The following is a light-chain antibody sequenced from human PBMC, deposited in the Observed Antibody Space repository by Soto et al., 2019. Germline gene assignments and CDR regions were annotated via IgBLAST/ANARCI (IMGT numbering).Light chain of an antibody. J-gene: IGKJ1*01. CDR2: QAS. CDR3: QQYNSYSLT. V-gene: IGKV1-5*03. CDR1: QTISSW. Sequence: DIQMKKSPSALAASVGDRVTITCRASQTISSWLAWYQQKPGEAPRLLIYQASSLETEVPSRFSGSGSGTEFTLTISSLQPGDFATYYCQQYNSYSLTLGQGTKVDIK.